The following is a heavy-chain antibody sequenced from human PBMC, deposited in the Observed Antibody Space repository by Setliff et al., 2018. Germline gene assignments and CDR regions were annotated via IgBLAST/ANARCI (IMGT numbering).Heavy chain of an antibody. Sequence: GGSLRLSCAASGFSFSDYYMSWVRQAPGRGLEWISKIEGSGITIYYADSVRGRFTISRDDAKNSLYLQMNSLRAEDTAVYYCARDGVAYGMDVWGQGTTVTVSS. CDR3: ARDGVAYGMDV. J-gene: IGHJ6*02. V-gene: IGHV3-11*04. CDR2: IEGSGITI. CDR1: GFSFSDYY. D-gene: IGHD2-15*01.